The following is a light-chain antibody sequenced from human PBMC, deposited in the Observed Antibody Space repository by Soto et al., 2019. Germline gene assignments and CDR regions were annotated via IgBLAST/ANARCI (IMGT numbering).Light chain of an antibody. CDR2: GAS. CDR3: QQHGSSPPT. J-gene: IGKJ1*01. V-gene: IGKV3-20*01. Sequence: EIVLTQSPGTLSLSPGERATLSCRASQSVSSSYLAWYQQKPGQAPRLLFYGASRRATGIADRFSGSGSGTDFTLTISRLEPEDSAVYYCQQHGSSPPTFGQGTKVEIK. CDR1: QSVSSSY.